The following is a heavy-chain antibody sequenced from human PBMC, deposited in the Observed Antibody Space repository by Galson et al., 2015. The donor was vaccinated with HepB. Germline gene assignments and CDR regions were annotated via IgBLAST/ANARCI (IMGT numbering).Heavy chain of an antibody. Sequence: SLRLSCAASGFTFSNYGMLWFRQAPGKGLAWVAGISYDGSTKYYADSVKGRFTISRDNSKNTLYLQMNSLRAEDTALYYCAKDPYLYSALAGTMAGFDYWGQGTLVTVSS. J-gene: IGHJ4*02. CDR2: ISYDGSTK. CDR3: AKDPYLYSALAGTMAGFDY. D-gene: IGHD6-19*01. V-gene: IGHV3-30*18. CDR1: GFTFSNYG.